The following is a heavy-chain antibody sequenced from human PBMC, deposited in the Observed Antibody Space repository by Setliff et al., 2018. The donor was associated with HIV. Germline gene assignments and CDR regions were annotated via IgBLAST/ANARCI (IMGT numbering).Heavy chain of an antibody. CDR3: ARLHGDFYFDL. J-gene: IGHJ4*02. Sequence: SETLSLTCKVSGASINSYYWSWVRQPPGKGLEWIGEISHSGSTNYNPSLKSRVTISVDRSKNQFSLKVTSVTAADTAVYYCARLHGDFYFDLWGQGTLVTVSS. D-gene: IGHD4-17*01. V-gene: IGHV4-59*01. CDR1: GASINSYY. CDR2: ISHSGST.